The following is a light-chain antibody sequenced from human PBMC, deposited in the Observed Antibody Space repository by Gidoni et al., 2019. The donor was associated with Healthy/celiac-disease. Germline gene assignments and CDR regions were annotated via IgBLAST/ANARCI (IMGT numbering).Light chain of an antibody. CDR1: QGIRNE. V-gene: IGKV1-6*01. CDR2: AAS. Sequence: AIQMTQPPSSLSASVGDRVTITCRASQGIRNELGWYQQKPVKAPKLLIYAASSLQIGVPSRFSGSGSGTDFTLTISSLQPEDFATYYCLQDYNYPRTFGQGTKVEIK. CDR3: LQDYNYPRT. J-gene: IGKJ1*01.